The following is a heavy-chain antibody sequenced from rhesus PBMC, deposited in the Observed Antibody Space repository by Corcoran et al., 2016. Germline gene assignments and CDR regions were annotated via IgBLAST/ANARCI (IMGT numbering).Heavy chain of an antibody. J-gene: IGHJ4*01. CDR2: INPYNGNT. D-gene: IGHD3-3*01. Sequence: QVQLVQSGAEVKKPGSSVKVSCKASGYTFTDYYMHWVRQAPRQGLVWMGGINPYNGNTKYEQKVQGRSTRTRDTSTITAYMEMSSLRSEDTAVYYCARVPLLQYLDWLLSYFDYWCQGVLVTVFS. CDR1: GYTFTDYY. CDR3: ARVPLLQYLDWLLSYFDY. V-gene: IGHV1S2*01.